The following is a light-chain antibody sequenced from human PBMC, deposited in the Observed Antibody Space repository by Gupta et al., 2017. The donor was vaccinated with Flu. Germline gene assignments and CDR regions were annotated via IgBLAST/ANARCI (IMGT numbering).Light chain of an antibody. CDR2: KAS. Sequence: DIRMTQSPSTLSASIGDTVTISCRASQNIDGRLAWYQLKPGKAPKLLIYKASSLENGVPSRFSGSGSGTIFTLTITGLQRDDSATYFCQQYFSYRTFGQGTKVEIK. CDR3: QQYFSYRT. J-gene: IGKJ1*01. V-gene: IGKV1-5*03. CDR1: QNIDGR.